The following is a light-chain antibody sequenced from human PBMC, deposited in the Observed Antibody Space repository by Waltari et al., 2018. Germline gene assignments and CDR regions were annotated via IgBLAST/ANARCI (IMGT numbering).Light chain of an antibody. Sequence: QTALTQPASVSGSPGQSITISCTGTSSDVGSNNLVSWYQQHPGQAPKLILYEATKRTSVFSHRCSGSKSGNTACLTISGLQAEDEGDYYCCSYTNTHVVFGGGTKLTVL. CDR3: CSYTNTHVV. V-gene: IGLV2-14*02. CDR2: EAT. J-gene: IGLJ2*01. CDR1: SSDVGSNNL.